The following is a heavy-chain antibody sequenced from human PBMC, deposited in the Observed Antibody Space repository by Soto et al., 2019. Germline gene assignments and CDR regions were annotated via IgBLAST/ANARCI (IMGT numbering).Heavy chain of an antibody. CDR1: GFTFSSNS. Sequence: EVQLLESGGGLVQPGGSLKLSCAASGFTFSSNSMSWVRQAPGKGLEWVSGISGRGGSTYYANSVKGQFTTSRDNSENMLYLQIYSLRAEDTAVYFCAKSRGDSWTTYYFDYWGQGTLITVSS. CDR3: AKSRGDSWTTYYFDY. CDR2: ISGRGGST. J-gene: IGHJ4*02. V-gene: IGHV3-23*01. D-gene: IGHD4-4*01.